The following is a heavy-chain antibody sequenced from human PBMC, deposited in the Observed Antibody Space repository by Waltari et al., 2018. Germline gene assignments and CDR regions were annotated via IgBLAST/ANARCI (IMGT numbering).Heavy chain of an antibody. CDR1: GGSISSYY. CDR2: IYYSGST. J-gene: IGHJ3*02. Sequence: QVQLQESGPGLVKPSETLSLTCTVSGGSISSYYWSWIRQPPGKGLEWIGYIYYSGSTYYNPSLKSRVTISVDTSKNQFSLKLSSVTAADTAVYYCARAPYDSSGYYYAADAFDIWGQGTMVTVSS. D-gene: IGHD3-22*01. CDR3: ARAPYDSSGYYYAADAFDI. V-gene: IGHV4-59*08.